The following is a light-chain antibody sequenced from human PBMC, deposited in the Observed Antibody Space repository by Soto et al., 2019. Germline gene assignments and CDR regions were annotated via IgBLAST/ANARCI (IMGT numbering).Light chain of an antibody. Sequence: AIRMTQSPSSLSASTGDRVTITCRASQGISSYLAWYQQKPGKAPKLLIYAASTLQSGVPPRFSGSGSGTDFTLTISCLQSEDFATYYCQQYYSYPRTFGGGTKVDIK. J-gene: IGKJ4*01. CDR3: QQYYSYPRT. CDR2: AAS. CDR1: QGISSY. V-gene: IGKV1-8*01.